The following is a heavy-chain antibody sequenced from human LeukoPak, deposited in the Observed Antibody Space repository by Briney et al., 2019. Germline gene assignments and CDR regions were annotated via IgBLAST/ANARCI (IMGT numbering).Heavy chain of an antibody. D-gene: IGHD3-10*01. Sequence: ASVKVSCKASGYTFTNYEINWLRQATGQGLAWMRWMNPNSGNTGSAQKFQGRVTITRDTSITTVYMELRSLTSEDTAFYYCARGGYYYGSGSRNWFDPWGQGTLVTVSS. CDR3: ARGGYYYGSGSRNWFDP. V-gene: IGHV1-8*03. J-gene: IGHJ5*02. CDR2: MNPNSGNT. CDR1: GYTFTNYE.